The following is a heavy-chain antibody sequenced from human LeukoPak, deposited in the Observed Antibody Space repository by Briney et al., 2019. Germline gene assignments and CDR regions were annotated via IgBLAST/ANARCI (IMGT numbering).Heavy chain of an antibody. CDR1: GFTFSGYW. CDR2: IKQDGSEK. CDR3: ARDTVLEWFGELPTNYYFDY. J-gene: IGHJ4*02. D-gene: IGHD3-10*01. V-gene: IGHV3-7*01. Sequence: PGGSLRLSCVASGFTFSGYWMTWVRQPPGKGLEWVAIIKQDGSEKYYVDSVKGRFTISRDNAKNSLYLQMNSLRAEDTAVYYCARDTVLEWFGELPTNYYFDYWGQGTLVTVSS.